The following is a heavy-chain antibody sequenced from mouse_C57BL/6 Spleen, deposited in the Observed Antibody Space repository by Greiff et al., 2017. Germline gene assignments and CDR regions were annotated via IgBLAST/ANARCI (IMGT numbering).Heavy chain of an antibody. CDR3: ARYKEGYDDAMDY. D-gene: IGHD2-3*01. Sequence: DVMLVESGGGLVQPGGSLSLSCAASGFTFTDYYMSWVRQPPGKALEWLGFIRNKANGYTTEYSASVKGRFTISSDNSQSILYLQMNALRAEDSATFYGARYKEGYDDAMDYWGQGTSVTVSS. V-gene: IGHV7-3*01. J-gene: IGHJ4*01. CDR2: IRNKANGYTT. CDR1: GFTFTDYY.